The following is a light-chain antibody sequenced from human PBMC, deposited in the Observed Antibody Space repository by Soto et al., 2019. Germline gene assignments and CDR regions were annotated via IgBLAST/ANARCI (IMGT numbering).Light chain of an antibody. Sequence: QPVLTQPPSASGTPGQRVTISCSGSSSNIGSNTVNWYQQFPGTAPKLLIYSSYQRPSGVPDRFSGSKSGTSASLAISGLQSEDEADYYCAVWDDSLNGRVFGGGTKVTVL. CDR2: SSY. CDR1: SSNIGSNT. CDR3: AVWDDSLNGRV. J-gene: IGLJ3*02. V-gene: IGLV1-44*01.